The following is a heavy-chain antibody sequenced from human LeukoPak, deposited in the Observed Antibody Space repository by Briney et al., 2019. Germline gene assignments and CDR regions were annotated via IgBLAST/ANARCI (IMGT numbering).Heavy chain of an antibody. CDR2: ISGSGGST. CDR1: GFTFSGYA. CDR3: AKERNPYSSSWYSLHYMDV. D-gene: IGHD6-13*01. V-gene: IGHV3-23*01. J-gene: IGHJ6*03. Sequence: GGSLRLSCAASGFTFSGYAMSRVRQAPGKGLEWVSAISGSGGSTYYADSVKGRFTISRDNSKNTLYLQMYSLRAEDTAVFYCAKERNPYSSSWYSLHYMDVWGKGTTVTVSS.